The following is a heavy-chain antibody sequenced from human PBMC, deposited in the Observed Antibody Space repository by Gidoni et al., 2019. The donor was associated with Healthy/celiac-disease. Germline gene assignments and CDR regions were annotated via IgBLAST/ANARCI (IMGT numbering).Heavy chain of an antibody. V-gene: IGHV3-48*01. CDR2: ISSSSSTI. D-gene: IGHD3-3*01. CDR3: ARFSRLFGVGRTFDY. CDR1: GFTLRSYR. J-gene: IGHJ4*02. Sequence: EVQLVESGGGWVRPGGSLRLSCAASGFTLRSYRMNWVRQAPGKGLDLVSYISSSSSTIYYADSVKGRFTISRDNATNSLYLQMNSLRAEDTAVYYCARFSRLFGVGRTFDYWGQGTLVTVSS.